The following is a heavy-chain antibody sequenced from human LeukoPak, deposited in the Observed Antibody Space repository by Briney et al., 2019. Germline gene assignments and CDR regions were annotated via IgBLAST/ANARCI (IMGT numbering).Heavy chain of an antibody. Sequence: SETLSLTCSVSGGSINSYYWSWIRQPPGKGLEWIGYIYYSGSTNYKPSLKSRVTISVDTSKNQFSLKLSSVTAADTAVYYCARHCSSWPYWYFDLWGRGTLVSVSS. V-gene: IGHV4-59*01. D-gene: IGHD6-13*01. J-gene: IGHJ2*01. CDR2: IYYSGST. CDR1: GGSINSYY. CDR3: ARHCSSWPYWYFDL.